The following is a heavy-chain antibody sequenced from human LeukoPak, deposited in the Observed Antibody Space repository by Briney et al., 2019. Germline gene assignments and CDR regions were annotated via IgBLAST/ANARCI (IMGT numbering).Heavy chain of an antibody. CDR2: ISYDGSNK. CDR1: GFTFSSYG. V-gene: IGHV3-30*18. CDR3: AKDVLSSGWYLYSFDY. J-gene: IGHJ4*02. Sequence: GGSLRLSCAASGFTFSSYGMHWVRQAPGKGLEWVAVISYDGSNKYYADSVKGRFTISRDNSKNTLYLQMNSLRAEDTAVYYCAKDVLSSGWYLYSFDYWGQGTLVTVSS. D-gene: IGHD6-19*01.